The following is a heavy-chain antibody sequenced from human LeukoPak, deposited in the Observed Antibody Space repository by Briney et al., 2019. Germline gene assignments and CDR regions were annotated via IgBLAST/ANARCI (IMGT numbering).Heavy chain of an antibody. CDR1: GFTISGYR. V-gene: IGHV3-21*01. D-gene: IGHD2-2*01. J-gene: IGHJ3*02. CDR3: ARDPGVVPAAPPYFFDGSSKATTATVSAGSASEPTRPDI. Sequence: GGSLRLSCVVSGFTISGYRMNWVRQAPGKGLEWVSSITSSSSNIYYEDSVKGRFTISRENAKNTLYLRMNSLRAEDTAVYYCARDPGVVPAAPPYFFDGSSKATTATVSAGSASEPTRPDI. CDR2: ITSSSSNI.